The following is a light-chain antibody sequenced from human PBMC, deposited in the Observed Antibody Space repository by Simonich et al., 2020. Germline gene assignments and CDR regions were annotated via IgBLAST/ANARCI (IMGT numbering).Light chain of an antibody. CDR2: DVS. CDR1: SSDVDGYNY. CDR3: SSYTSSSTLV. V-gene: IGLV2-14*01. J-gene: IGLJ3*02. Sequence: SALTQPASVSGSPGQSITISCTGTSSDVDGYNYVSWYQQHPSKAPKLMIYDVSKRPSGVSNRFSGSKSGNTASLTISGLQAEDEADYYCSSYTSSSTLVFGGGTKLTVL.